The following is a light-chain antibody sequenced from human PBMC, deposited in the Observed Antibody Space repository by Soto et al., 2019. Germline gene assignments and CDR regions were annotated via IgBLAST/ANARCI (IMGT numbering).Light chain of an antibody. CDR2: HVS. CDR1: SSDVGGYNY. J-gene: IGLJ1*01. V-gene: IGLV2-14*01. CDR3: SSYTPTSIYV. Sequence: QSALTQPASVSGSPGQSITISCTGSSSDVGGYNYVSWYQQYPGKAPKLIIYHVSNPPSGVSDRFSGSKSGNSASLTISGLQAGDEVIYYCSSYTPTSIYVFGTGTKVTAL.